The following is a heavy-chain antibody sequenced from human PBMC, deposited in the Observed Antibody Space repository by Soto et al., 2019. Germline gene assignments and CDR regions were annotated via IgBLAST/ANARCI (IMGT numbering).Heavy chain of an antibody. D-gene: IGHD3-22*01. CDR3: TTTPVGAMIVVDTVRPWVYY. CDR2: IKSKTDGGTT. CDR1: GFTFSNAW. V-gene: IGHV3-15*07. Sequence: GGSLRVSCAASGFTFSNAWMNWVRQAPGKGLEWVGRIKSKTDGGTTDYAAPVKGRFTISRDDSKNTLYLQMNSLKTEDTAVYYCTTTPVGAMIVVDTVRPWVYYWGQGTLVTVSS. J-gene: IGHJ4*02.